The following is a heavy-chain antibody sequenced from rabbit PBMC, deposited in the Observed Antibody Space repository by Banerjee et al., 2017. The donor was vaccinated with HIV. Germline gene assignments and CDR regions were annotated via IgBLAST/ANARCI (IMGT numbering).Heavy chain of an antibody. D-gene: IGHD7-1*01. J-gene: IGHJ4*01. Sequence: QSLEESGGDLVKPGASLTLTCTASGFSFSNKYVMCWVRQAPGKGLEWIGYITYGGSAYYASWVKGRFTISRDNAQNTVSLQLNSLTAADMATYFCLRRWHSTDLWGPGTLVTVS. V-gene: IGHV1S40*01. CDR2: ITYGGSA. CDR3: LRRWHSTDL. CDR1: GFSFSNKYV.